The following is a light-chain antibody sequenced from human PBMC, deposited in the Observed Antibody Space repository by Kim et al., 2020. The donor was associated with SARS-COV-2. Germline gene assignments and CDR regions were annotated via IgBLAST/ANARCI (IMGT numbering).Light chain of an antibody. V-gene: IGKV3-20*01. CDR2: GAS. J-gene: IGKJ2*03. Sequence: PGERATLSCRATQSLIASSLAWYQHSPCQAPRLLIHGASTRAPRIPDRFRGSVFDTAFTLIIDNLEPDYSAVYYCQNSVPSPPYSFGQ. CDR1: QSLIASS. CDR3: QNSVPSPPYS.